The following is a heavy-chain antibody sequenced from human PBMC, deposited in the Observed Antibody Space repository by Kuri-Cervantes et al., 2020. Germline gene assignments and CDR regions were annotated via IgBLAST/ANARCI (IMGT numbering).Heavy chain of an antibody. CDR2: SNAGNGNT. CDR3: ARRIPPYYYDSSGLDDAFDI. D-gene: IGHD3-22*01. CDR1: GYTFTSYA. J-gene: IGHJ3*02. V-gene: IGHV1-3*02. Sequence: ASVKVSCKASGYTFTSYAMHWVRQAPGQRLEWMGWSNAGNGNTKYSQEFQGRVTITRDTSASTAYMELSRLRSDDTAVYYCARRIPPYYYDSSGLDDAFDIWGQGAMVTVSS.